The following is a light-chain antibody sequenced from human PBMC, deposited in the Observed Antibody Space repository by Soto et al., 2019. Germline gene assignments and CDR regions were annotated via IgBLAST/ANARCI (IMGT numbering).Light chain of an antibody. J-gene: IGLJ2*01. CDR1: SSDVGGYNY. CDR3: SSYTSSSTNVV. Sequence: QSALTQPASVSGSPGQSITISCTGTSSDVGGYNYVSWYQQHPGKAPKLMIYEVSNRPSGVSNRFSGSKSGNTASLTISGLQAEDEADYYCSSYTSSSTNVVFGGGTNLTVL. CDR2: EVS. V-gene: IGLV2-14*01.